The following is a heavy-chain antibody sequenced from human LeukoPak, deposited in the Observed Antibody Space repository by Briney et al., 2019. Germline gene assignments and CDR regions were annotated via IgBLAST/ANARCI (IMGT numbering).Heavy chain of an antibody. CDR2: ISTSGTT. Sequence: KPSETLSLTCTVSGGSISSGSYYWSWIRQPAGKGLEWIGRISTSGTTNYNPSLKSRVTISVDTSKNQFSLKLSSVSAADTAVYYCARATNYDYVWDTFWWYFDLWGRGTLVAVSS. D-gene: IGHD3-16*01. V-gene: IGHV4-61*02. CDR3: ARATNYDYVWDTFWWYFDL. CDR1: GGSISSGSYY. J-gene: IGHJ2*01.